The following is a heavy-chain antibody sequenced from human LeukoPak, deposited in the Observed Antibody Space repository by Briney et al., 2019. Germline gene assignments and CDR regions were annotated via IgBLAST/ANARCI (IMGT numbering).Heavy chain of an antibody. J-gene: IGHJ4*02. Sequence: GGSLRLSCAASEFSVGSNYMTWVRQAPGKGLEWVSLIYSGGSTYYADSVKGRFTISRDNSKNTLYLQMNSLRAEDTAVYYCAKDAWLVIDYWGQGTLVTVSS. D-gene: IGHD6-19*01. CDR2: IYSGGST. V-gene: IGHV3-66*01. CDR1: EFSVGSNY. CDR3: AKDAWLVIDY.